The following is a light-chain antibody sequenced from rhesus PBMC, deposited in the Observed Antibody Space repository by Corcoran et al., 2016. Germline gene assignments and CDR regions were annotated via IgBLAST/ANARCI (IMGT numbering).Light chain of an antibody. CDR2: PFS. CDR1: QSLLHSNGNTY. J-gene: IGKJ2*01. CDR3: VQGAHLPYS. V-gene: IGKV2-64*02. Sequence: DIVMTQTPLSLPITPGEPASISCRSSQSLLHSNGNTYLSWYQQKPGQPPRLLLYPFSNRYSGVPARFSGIGAGTDCTLKIRRVEAGDVGVYYCVQGAHLPYSFGQGTKVEIK.